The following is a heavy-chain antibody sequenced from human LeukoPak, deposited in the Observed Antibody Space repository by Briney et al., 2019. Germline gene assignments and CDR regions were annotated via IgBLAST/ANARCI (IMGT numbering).Heavy chain of an antibody. J-gene: IGHJ6*02. V-gene: IGHV4-4*02. CDR2: IYHSGST. CDR1: GGSISSSDW. Sequence: SETLSLTCAVSGGSISSSDWWSWVRQPPGKGLEWIGEIYHSGSTNYNPSLKSRVTISVDKSKNQFSLKLSSVTAADTAVYYCARDNHLRYYGMDVWGQGTTVTVSS. CDR3: ARDNHLRYYGMDV. D-gene: IGHD1-14*01.